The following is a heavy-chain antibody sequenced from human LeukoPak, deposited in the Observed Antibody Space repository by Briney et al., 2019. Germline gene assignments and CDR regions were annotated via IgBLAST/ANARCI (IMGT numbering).Heavy chain of an antibody. Sequence: PSETLSLTCTVSGYSISSGYYWGWIRQPPGKGLEWIGSIYHSGSTYYNPSLKSRVTISVDTSKNQFSLKLSSVTAADTAVYYCARVQLRAYFDYWGQGTLVTVSS. D-gene: IGHD2-2*01. CDR1: GYSISSGYY. CDR3: ARVQLRAYFDY. V-gene: IGHV4-38-2*02. J-gene: IGHJ4*02. CDR2: IYHSGST.